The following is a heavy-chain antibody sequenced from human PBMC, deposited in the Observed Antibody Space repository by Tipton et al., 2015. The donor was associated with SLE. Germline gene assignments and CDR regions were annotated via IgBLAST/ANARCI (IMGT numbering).Heavy chain of an antibody. V-gene: IGHV1-18*01. CDR1: GFTFTSYG. CDR3: AIAVAGTLFFVD. Sequence: QSGPEVKKPGASVKVSCKASGFTFTSYGISWVRQAPGQGLEWMGWISAYNGNTDYAQKLQGRVTMTTDTSTSTAYMELRSLRSEDTAVYYCAIAVAGTLFFVDWGQGALVTVSS. CDR2: ISAYNGNT. J-gene: IGHJ4*02. D-gene: IGHD6-19*01.